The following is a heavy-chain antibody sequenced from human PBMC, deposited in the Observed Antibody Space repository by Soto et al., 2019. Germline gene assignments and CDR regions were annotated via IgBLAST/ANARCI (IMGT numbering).Heavy chain of an antibody. CDR2: IFYTGIT. J-gene: IGHJ3*01. CDR3: AGGGYDFSGVNFDEGFDF. V-gene: IGHV4-59*11. CDR1: GGSLSSHF. D-gene: IGHD3-22*01. Sequence: PSETLSLTCTVSGGSLSSHFWAWIRQPPGKGLEWVGYIFYTGITNYNPSLQSRVSISVDTSKERFSLTLNSVTAADTAVYYCAGGGYDFSGVNFDEGFDFWGQGIPVTVS.